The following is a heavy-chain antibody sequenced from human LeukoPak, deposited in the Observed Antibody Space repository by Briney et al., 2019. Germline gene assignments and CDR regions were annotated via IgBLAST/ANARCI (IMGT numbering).Heavy chain of an antibody. CDR2: MNPNSGNT. Sequence: ALVKVSCKASGYTFTSYDINWARQATGQGLEWMGWMNPNSGNTGYAQKFQGRVTMTRNTSISTAYMELSSLRSEDTAVYYCARVIGNMVRGVILVYWGQGTLVTVSS. D-gene: IGHD3-10*01. J-gene: IGHJ4*02. CDR3: ARVIGNMVRGVILVY. CDR1: GYTFTSYD. V-gene: IGHV1-8*01.